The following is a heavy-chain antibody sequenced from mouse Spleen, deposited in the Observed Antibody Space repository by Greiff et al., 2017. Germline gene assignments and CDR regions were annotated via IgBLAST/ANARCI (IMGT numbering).Heavy chain of an antibody. V-gene: IGHV1-18*01. Sequence: EVMLVESGAELVRPGSSVKISCKASGYTFTDYNMDWVKQSHGKSLEWIGDINPNNGGTIYNQKFKGKATLTVDKSSSTAYMELRSLTSEDTAVYYCARPFSMDYWGQGTSVTVSS. CDR3: ARPFSMDY. CDR1: GYTFTDYN. CDR2: INPNNGGT. J-gene: IGHJ4*01.